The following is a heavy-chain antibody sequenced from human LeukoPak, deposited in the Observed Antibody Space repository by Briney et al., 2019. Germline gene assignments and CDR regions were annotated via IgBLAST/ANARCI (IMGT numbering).Heavy chain of an antibody. CDR3: ARDRTGEFDY. CDR1: GFTFSSYS. CDR2: VSSSSSYI. V-gene: IGHV3-21*01. Sequence: GGSLRLSCAASGFTFSSYSMNWVRQAPGKGLKWVSSVSSSSSYIYYADSVKGRFTISRDNAKNSLYLQMNSLRAEDTAVYYCARDRTGEFDYWGQGTLVTVSS. J-gene: IGHJ4*02.